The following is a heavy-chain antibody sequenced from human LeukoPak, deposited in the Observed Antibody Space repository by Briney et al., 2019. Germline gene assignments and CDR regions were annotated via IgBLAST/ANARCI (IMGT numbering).Heavy chain of an antibody. V-gene: IGHV5-51*01. CDR1: GYSFTSYW. CDR3: ARRFGFDSGSSHYDAFDI. Sequence: GESLKISCKGSGYSFTSYWIAWVRQMPGKGLEWMGIIYPGDSDTRYSPSFQGQVTISADKSISTAYLQWSSLKASDTAMYYCARRFGFDSGSSHYDAFDIWGQGTMVTVSS. CDR2: IYPGDSDT. D-gene: IGHD1-26*01. J-gene: IGHJ3*02.